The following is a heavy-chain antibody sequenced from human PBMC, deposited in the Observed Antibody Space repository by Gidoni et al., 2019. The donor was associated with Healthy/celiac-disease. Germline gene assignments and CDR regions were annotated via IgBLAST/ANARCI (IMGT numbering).Heavy chain of an antibody. V-gene: IGHV3-33*01. Sequence: QVQLVESGGGVVQPGRSLRLSCAASGFTFSSYGMHWVRQAPGKGLGWVAVIWYDGSNKYYADSVKGRFTISRDNSKNTLYLQMNSLRAEDTAVYYCARDMMERRFSNWFDPWGQGTLVTVSS. CDR1: GFTFSSYG. CDR2: IWYDGSNK. J-gene: IGHJ5*02. CDR3: ARDMMERRFSNWFDP. D-gene: IGHD1-1*01.